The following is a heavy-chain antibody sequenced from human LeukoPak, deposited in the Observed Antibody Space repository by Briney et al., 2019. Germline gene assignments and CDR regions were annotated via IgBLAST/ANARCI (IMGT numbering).Heavy chain of an antibody. Sequence: ASVKVSCKDSGYTFTGYYMHWVRQAPGQGLEWMGWINPNSGGTNYAQKFQGWVTMTRDTSISTAYMELSRLRSDDTAVYYCARVAFSAPMDAFDIWGQGTMVTVSS. CDR2: INPNSGGT. V-gene: IGHV1-2*04. J-gene: IGHJ3*02. CDR1: GYTFTGYY. CDR3: ARVAFSAPMDAFDI. D-gene: IGHD2-15*01.